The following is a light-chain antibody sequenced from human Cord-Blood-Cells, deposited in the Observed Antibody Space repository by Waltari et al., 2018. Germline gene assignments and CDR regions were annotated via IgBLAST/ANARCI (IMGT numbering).Light chain of an antibody. CDR1: ALPKQY. CDR2: KDS. V-gene: IGLV3-25*03. J-gene: IGLJ2*01. Sequence: SYELTQPPSVSVSPGQTARITCSGDALPKQYAYWYQQKPGQAPVLVIYKDSERPSGIPERFYGSSSGTTVTLTIRGVQAADEADYYCQSADSSGADVVFGGGTELTVL. CDR3: QSADSSGADVV.